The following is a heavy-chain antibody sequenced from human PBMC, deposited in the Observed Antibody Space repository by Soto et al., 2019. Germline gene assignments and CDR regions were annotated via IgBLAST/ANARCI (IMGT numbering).Heavy chain of an antibody. V-gene: IGHV3-23*01. Sequence: EVQMLESGGGLVKPGGSLRLSCSVSGFSFSNYAMTCVRQAPGKGLEWVSSISGGGGGTHYADSMKGRVTISRDNSRNTLHLEMKRLRADDTAVYYCAKVSQYDILCAHHAFESWGQGTLVTVSS. D-gene: IGHD3-9*01. CDR2: ISGGGGGT. CDR3: AKVSQYDILCAHHAFES. CDR1: GFSFSNYA. J-gene: IGHJ4*02.